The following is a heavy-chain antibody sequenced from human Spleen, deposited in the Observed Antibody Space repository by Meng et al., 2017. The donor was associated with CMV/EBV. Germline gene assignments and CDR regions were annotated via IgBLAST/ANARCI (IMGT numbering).Heavy chain of an antibody. D-gene: IGHD3-22*01. J-gene: IGHJ4*02. CDR1: GFTFSSYA. CDR2: ITSGSGSI. V-gene: IGHV3-23*01. CDR3: AREIGDYYDSSGYYYD. Sequence: GGSLRLSCAASGFTFSSYAMSWVRQAPGKGLEWVSSITSGSGSIYYADSVKGRFTISRDNSKNTLYLQMNSLRAEDTAVYYCAREIGDYYDSSGYYYDWGQGTLVTVSS.